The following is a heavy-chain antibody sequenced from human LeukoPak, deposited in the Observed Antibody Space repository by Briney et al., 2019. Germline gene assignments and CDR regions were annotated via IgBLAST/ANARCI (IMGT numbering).Heavy chain of an antibody. D-gene: IGHD1-26*01. J-gene: IGHJ4*02. V-gene: IGHV1-46*01. CDR1: GYTFTSYY. CDR3: ARGPYSGSYCPSSL. CDR2: INPSGGST. Sequence: GASVKVSCKASGYTFTSYYMHWVRQARGQGLEWMGRINPSGGSTSYAQKFQGRVTMTRDMSTSTAYMELSRLRSDDTAVYYCARGPYSGSYCPSSLWGQGTLVTVSS.